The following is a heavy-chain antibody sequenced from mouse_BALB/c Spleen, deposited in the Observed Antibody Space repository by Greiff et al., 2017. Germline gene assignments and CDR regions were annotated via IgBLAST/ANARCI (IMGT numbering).Heavy chain of an antibody. J-gene: IGHJ3*01. CDR2: ISSGGGST. CDR3: ARHRYDVWFAY. D-gene: IGHD2-14*01. Sequence: EVQGVESGGGLVKPGGSLKLSCAASGFAFSSYDMSWVRQTPEKRLEWVAYISSGGGSTYYPDTVKGRFTISRDNAKNTLYLQMGSLKSEDTAMYYCARHRYDVWFAYWGQGTLVTVSA. CDR1: GFAFSSYD. V-gene: IGHV5-12-1*01.